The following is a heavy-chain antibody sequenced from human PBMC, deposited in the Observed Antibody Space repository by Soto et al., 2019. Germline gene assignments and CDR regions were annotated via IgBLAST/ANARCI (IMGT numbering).Heavy chain of an antibody. V-gene: IGHV3-48*02. CDR3: ARYALLWWEYFQL. CDR1: GFTFSSYS. Sequence: EVQLVESGGGLVQPGGSLRLSCAASGFTFSSYSMNWVRQAPGKGLEWVSYISSSSSTIYYADSVKGRFTISRDNAKNSLYLQMNSLRDDETAVYYFARYALLWWEYFQLWGQGTLVTVSS. D-gene: IGHD3-10*01. J-gene: IGHJ1*01. CDR2: ISSSSSTI.